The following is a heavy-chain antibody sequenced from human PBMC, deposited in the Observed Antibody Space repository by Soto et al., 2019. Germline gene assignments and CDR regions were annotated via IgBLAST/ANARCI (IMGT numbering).Heavy chain of an antibody. J-gene: IGHJ4*02. V-gene: IGHV2-5*02. CDR2: IYWDDDK. Sequence: QITLKESGPTLVKPTQTLTLTCTFAGFSLSSSGVGVGWLRQPQGKALEWLTFIYWDDDKRYNPSLKSRLTIAKVNSKNQVVLTLTNMDPVDTATYYCARFVVAGITYFLDSWGQGPLLPVSS. CDR3: ARFVVAGITYFLDS. D-gene: IGHD2-15*01. CDR1: GFSLSSSGVG.